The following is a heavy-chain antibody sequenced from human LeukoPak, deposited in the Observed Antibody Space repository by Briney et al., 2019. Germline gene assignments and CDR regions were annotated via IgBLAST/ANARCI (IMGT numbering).Heavy chain of an antibody. Sequence: PGRSLRLSCAASGFTFSGYGMHWVRQAPGKGLEWVAVISYDGSHKYYADSVKGRFTISRDNSKNTLYLQMNSLRAEDTAVYYCAKGLDNWNAVDVWGQGATVTVSS. D-gene: IGHD1-1*01. V-gene: IGHV3-30*18. CDR1: GFTFSGYG. CDR3: AKGLDNWNAVDV. CDR2: ISYDGSHK. J-gene: IGHJ6*02.